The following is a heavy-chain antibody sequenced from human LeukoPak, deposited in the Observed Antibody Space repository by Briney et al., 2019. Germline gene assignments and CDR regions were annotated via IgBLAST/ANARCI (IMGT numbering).Heavy chain of an antibody. CDR3: AGGSSSSWYSFDY. Sequence: SETLSLTCTVSGGSISSYYWSWLRQPPGKGLEWIGYIYYSGSTNYNPSLKSRVTISVDTSKNQFSLKLSSVTAADTAVYYCAGGSSSSWYSFDYWGQGTLVTVSS. CDR1: GGSISSYY. CDR2: IYYSGST. V-gene: IGHV4-59*08. J-gene: IGHJ4*02. D-gene: IGHD6-13*01.